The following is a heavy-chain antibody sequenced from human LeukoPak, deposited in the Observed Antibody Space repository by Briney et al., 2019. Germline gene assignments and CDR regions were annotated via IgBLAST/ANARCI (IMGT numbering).Heavy chain of an antibody. CDR2: INSDGSST. V-gene: IGHV3-74*01. D-gene: IGHD1-7*01. CDR3: ARVTSLTGTIFDS. CDR1: GFTFSSCW. J-gene: IGHJ4*02. Sequence: SLRLSCAASGFTFSSCWMHLVRPDPGKVLVWVARINSDGSSTGYADSVKGRFTISRDNAKNTLYLQMSSLRVEDTAVYYCARVTSLTGTIFDSWGQGTLVTVSS.